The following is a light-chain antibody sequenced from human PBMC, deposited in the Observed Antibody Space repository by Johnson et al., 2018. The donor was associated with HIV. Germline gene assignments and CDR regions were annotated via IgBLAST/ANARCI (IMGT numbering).Light chain of an antibody. CDR1: SSNIGNNY. Sequence: QSVLTQPPSVSAAPGQKVTISCSGSSSNIGNNYVSWYQQLPGTAPKLLISDNNKRPSGIPDRFSGAQSATSATLVISGLQTGDEADYYCGTWDTSLSAPYVFGTGTKVTVL. V-gene: IGLV1-51*01. CDR2: DNN. J-gene: IGLJ1*01. CDR3: GTWDTSLSAPYV.